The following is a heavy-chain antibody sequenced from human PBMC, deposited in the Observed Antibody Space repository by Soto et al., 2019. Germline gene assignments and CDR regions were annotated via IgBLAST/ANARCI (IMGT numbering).Heavy chain of an antibody. CDR2: IYYSGST. D-gene: IGHD5-18*01. CDR3: ARARGYSYGYWFDP. CDR1: GGSISSYY. Sequence: SETLSLTCTVSGGSISSYYWSWIRQPPGKGLEWIGYIYYSGSTNYNPSLKSRVTISVDTSKNQFSLKLSSVTAADTAVYYCARARGYSYGYWFDPWGQGTLVTVSS. V-gene: IGHV4-59*01. J-gene: IGHJ5*02.